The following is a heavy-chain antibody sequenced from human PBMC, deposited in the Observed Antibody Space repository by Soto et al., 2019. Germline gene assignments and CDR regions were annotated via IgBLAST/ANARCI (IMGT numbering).Heavy chain of an antibody. Sequence: GGSLRLSCAASGFTFSHYSMSWVRQAPGKGLEWVSAISGSGGSTYYADSVKGRFTISRDNSKNTLYLQMNGLRAEDTAVYYCAKSRRWLQLQADAFDIWGQGTMVTVSS. D-gene: IGHD5-12*01. CDR3: AKSRRWLQLQADAFDI. V-gene: IGHV3-23*01. J-gene: IGHJ3*02. CDR1: GFTFSHYS. CDR2: ISGSGGST.